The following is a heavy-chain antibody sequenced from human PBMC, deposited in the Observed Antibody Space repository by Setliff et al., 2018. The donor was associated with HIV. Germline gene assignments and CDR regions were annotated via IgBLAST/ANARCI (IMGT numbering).Heavy chain of an antibody. V-gene: IGHV1-69*05. CDR1: GGTVSSYA. CDR3: ARGFEVESSGWFDP. Sequence: SVKVSCKASGGTVSSYAINWVRQAPGQGLEWMGGIIPIFGPANYAQKFQDRVAITTDESTSTAYMELSSLKSEDTAVYYCARGFEVESSGWFDPWGQGTLVTVSS. D-gene: IGHD3-9*01. CDR2: IIPIFGPA. J-gene: IGHJ5*02.